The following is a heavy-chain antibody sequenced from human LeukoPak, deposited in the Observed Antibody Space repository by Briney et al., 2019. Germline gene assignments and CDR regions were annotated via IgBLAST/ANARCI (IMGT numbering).Heavy chain of an antibody. D-gene: IGHD6-13*01. CDR1: GFTFSSYG. Sequence: GGSLRLSCAASGFTFSSYGMHWVRQAPGKGLEWVAVISYDGSNKYYADSVKGRFTISRDNSKNTLYLQMNSLRAEDTAVYYCAKCSGSSSWYDDYYYYYMDVWGKGTTVTVSS. J-gene: IGHJ6*03. CDR2: ISYDGSNK. CDR3: AKCSGSSSWYDDYYYYYMDV. V-gene: IGHV3-30*18.